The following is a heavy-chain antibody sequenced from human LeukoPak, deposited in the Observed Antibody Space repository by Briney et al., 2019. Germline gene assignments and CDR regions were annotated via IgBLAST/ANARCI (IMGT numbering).Heavy chain of an antibody. CDR3: ARDRYGSGTFYFDY. V-gene: IGHV1-2*02. J-gene: IGHJ4*02. CDR1: GYTFTGYY. CDR2: INPNSGGT. Sequence: GASVKVSCKASGYTFTGYYMHWVRQAPGQGLEWMGWINPNSGGTNYAQKFQGRVTMTRDTSISTAYMELSRLRSDDTAVYYCARDRYGSGTFYFDYWGQGTLVTVSS. D-gene: IGHD3-10*01.